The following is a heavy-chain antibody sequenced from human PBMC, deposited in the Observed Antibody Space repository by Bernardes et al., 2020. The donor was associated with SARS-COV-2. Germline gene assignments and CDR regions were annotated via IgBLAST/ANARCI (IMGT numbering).Heavy chain of an antibody. Sequence: GESLKISCKGSGYSFRTYWINWVRQRPGKGLEWIGRIDPTDSYTNYSPSFQGYVTMSVDKSISTAYLQWSSLKASDTAIYYCANNGYCSGGSCQGKYWGQGTLVTVSS. D-gene: IGHD2-15*01. CDR3: ANNGYCSGGSCQGKY. V-gene: IGHV5-10-1*01. J-gene: IGHJ4*02. CDR2: IDPTDSYT. CDR1: GYSFRTYW.